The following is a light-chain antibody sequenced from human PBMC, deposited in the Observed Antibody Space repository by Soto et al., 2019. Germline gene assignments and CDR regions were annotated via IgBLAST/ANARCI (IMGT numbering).Light chain of an antibody. CDR1: SRDICGYNY. CDR2: EVT. V-gene: IGLV2-8*01. CDR3: CSNAGSHSYF. Sequence: QSVLTQPPSASGSPGQSVTISCTGTSRDICGYNYVSWYQQHPGKAPKLLIYEVTKRPSGVPDRFSGSKSGNTASLTVSGLQADDEADYFCCSNAGSHSYFFGTGTKLTVL. J-gene: IGLJ1*01.